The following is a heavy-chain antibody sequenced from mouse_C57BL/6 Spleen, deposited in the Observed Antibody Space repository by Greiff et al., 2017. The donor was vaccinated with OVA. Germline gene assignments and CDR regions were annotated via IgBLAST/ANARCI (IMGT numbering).Heavy chain of an antibody. V-gene: IGHV5-4*03. CDR1: GFTFSSYA. Sequence: EVKVVESGGGLVKPGGSLKLSCAASGFTFSSYAMSWVRQTPEKRLEWVATISDGGSYTYYPDNVKGRFTISRDNAKNNLYLQMSHLKSEDTAMYYCARGRTSSGLFAYWGQGTLVTVSA. D-gene: IGHD3-2*02. CDR3: ARGRTSSGLFAY. CDR2: ISDGGSYT. J-gene: IGHJ3*01.